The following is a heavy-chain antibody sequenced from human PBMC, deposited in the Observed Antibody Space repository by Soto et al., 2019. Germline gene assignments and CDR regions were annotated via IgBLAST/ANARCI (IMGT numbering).Heavy chain of an antibody. CDR3: ARERSSSWYDWFDP. J-gene: IGHJ5*02. Sequence: PSQTLSLSCAISGDSVSINSAAWNLIRQSPSRGLEWLGRTYYRSKWYNDYAVSVKSRITINPDTSKNQFSLQLNSVTPEDTAVYYCARERSSSWYDWFDPWGQGTLVTVSS. D-gene: IGHD6-13*01. CDR1: GDSVSINSAA. V-gene: IGHV6-1*01. CDR2: TYYRSKWYN.